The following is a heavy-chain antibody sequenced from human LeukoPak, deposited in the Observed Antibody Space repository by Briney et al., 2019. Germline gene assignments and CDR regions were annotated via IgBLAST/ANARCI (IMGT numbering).Heavy chain of an antibody. CDR3: ATGGVPAARD. CDR1: GGSISSYY. J-gene: IGHJ4*02. D-gene: IGHD2-2*01. V-gene: IGHV4-59*05. Sequence: SETLSLTCTVSGGSISSYYWSWIRQPPGKGLEWIGSIYYSGSTYYNPSLKSRVTISVDTSKNQFSLKLSSVTAADTAVYYCATGGVPAARDWGQGTLVTVSS. CDR2: IYYSGST.